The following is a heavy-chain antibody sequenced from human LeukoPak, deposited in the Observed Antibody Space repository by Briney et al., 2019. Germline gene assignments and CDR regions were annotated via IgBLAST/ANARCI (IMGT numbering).Heavy chain of an antibody. CDR2: LNEDGRTT. V-gene: IGHV3-74*01. CDR3: ARDLGGIAGS. CDR1: GFTFCRYW. J-gene: IGHJ1*01. Sequence: PGGSLRLSCAASGFTFCRYWMHWVRQVPGKRLEWVSRLNEDGRTTTYADSVQGRFTIYRDNSQNTLYLQMNSLRAEDTALYYCARDLGGIAGSWGQGALVTVSS. D-gene: IGHD1-26*01.